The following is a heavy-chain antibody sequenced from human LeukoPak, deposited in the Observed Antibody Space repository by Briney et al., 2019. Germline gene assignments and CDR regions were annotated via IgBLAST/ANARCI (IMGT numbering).Heavy chain of an antibody. Sequence: SETLSLTCTVSGGSISSYYWSWIRQPAGKGLEWIGRIYTSGSTNYNPSLKSRVTMSVDTSKNQFSLKLSSVTAADTAVYYCARDWAAAAGSNYRMDVWGQGTTVTVSS. CDR1: GGSISSYY. CDR2: IYTSGST. J-gene: IGHJ6*02. V-gene: IGHV4-4*07. CDR3: ARDWAAAAGSNYRMDV. D-gene: IGHD6-13*01.